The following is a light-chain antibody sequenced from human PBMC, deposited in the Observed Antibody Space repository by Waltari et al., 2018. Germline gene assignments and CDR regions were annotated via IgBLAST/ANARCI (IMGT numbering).Light chain of an antibody. Sequence: QAVVTQEPSLTVSPGGTVTLTCGSNTGAVTSGHYPYWFQQKPGQAPRTLIYDTNNKRSWTPARFSGARLGGKGALTLSGAQPEDEAEYYCSLSYSGAVVFGGGTKLTVL. J-gene: IGLJ2*01. V-gene: IGLV7-46*01. CDR2: DTN. CDR3: SLSYSGAVV. CDR1: TGAVTSGHY.